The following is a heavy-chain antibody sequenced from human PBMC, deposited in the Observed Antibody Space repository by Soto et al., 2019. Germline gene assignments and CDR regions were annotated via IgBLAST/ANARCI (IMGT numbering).Heavy chain of an antibody. CDR3: AREPRHDYGTLGGFDY. J-gene: IGHJ4*02. CDR2: IYYSGST. V-gene: IGHV4-59*01. Sequence: SETLSLTCTVSGGSISSYYWSWIRQPPGKGLEWIGYIYYSGSTNYNPSLKSRVTISVDTSKNQFSLKLSSVTAADTAVYYCAREPRHDYGTLGGFDYWGQGTLVTVSS. CDR1: GGSISSYY. D-gene: IGHD4-17*01.